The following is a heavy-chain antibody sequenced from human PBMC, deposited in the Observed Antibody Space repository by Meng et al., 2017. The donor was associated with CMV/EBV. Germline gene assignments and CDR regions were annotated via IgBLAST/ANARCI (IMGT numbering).Heavy chain of an antibody. CDR3: ASLGGGY. CDR1: GGSISSHV. Sequence: SETLSLTCTVPGGSISSHVWSSIRQPAGKGLEWIGRIYSSGSTNYNPSLKSRVTMSVDTSKNQYSLQLNSVTAADTAVYYCASLGGGYWGQGTLVTVSS. CDR2: IYSSGST. V-gene: IGHV4-4*07. J-gene: IGHJ4*02. D-gene: IGHD3-16*01.